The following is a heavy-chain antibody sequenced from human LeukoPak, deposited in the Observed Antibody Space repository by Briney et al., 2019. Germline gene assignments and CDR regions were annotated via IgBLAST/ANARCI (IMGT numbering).Heavy chain of an antibody. CDR2: INPNSGGT. CDR3: ARDSSTTYSGSYYSFDY. Sequence: GASVKVSCKASGYTFTGYYMHWVRQAPGQGLEWMGWINPNSGGTNYAQKLQGRVTMTTDTSTSTAYMELRSLRSDDTAVYYCARDSSTTYSGSYYSFDYWGQGTLVTVSS. D-gene: IGHD1-26*01. J-gene: IGHJ4*02. CDR1: GYTFTGYY. V-gene: IGHV1-2*02.